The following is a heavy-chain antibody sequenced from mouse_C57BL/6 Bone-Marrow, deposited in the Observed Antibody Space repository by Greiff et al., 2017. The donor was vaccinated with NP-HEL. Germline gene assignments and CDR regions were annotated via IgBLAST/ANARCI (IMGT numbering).Heavy chain of an antibody. D-gene: IGHD1-1*01. Sequence: QVQLKQSGAELARPGASVTLSCKASGYTFTSYGISWVKQRTGQGLEWIGEIYPRSGNTYYNEKFKGKDTLTDDKYYRAVYMEHSSLTSDDSAVYFCTRDGPYYYSPIVYWGQGPSVTVSS. CDR2: IYPRSGNT. CDR1: GYTFTSYG. CDR3: TRDGPYYYSPIVY. V-gene: IGHV1-81*01. J-gene: IGHJ4*01.